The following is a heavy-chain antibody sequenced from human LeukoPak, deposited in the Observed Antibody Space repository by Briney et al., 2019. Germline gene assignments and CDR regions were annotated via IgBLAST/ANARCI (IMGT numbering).Heavy chain of an antibody. CDR1: GFTFSDYA. CDR3: TRDGGFLYYLDY. D-gene: IGHD2-15*01. CDR2: IRSKAYGGTT. Sequence: GSLRLSCTTSGFTFSDYAVNWVRQASGKGLGWVAFIRSKAYGGTTEYAASVKGRFTFSRDDSKSIAYLQMNNLKTEDTAVYYCTRDGGFLYYLDYWGQGALVTVSS. V-gene: IGHV3-49*04. J-gene: IGHJ4*02.